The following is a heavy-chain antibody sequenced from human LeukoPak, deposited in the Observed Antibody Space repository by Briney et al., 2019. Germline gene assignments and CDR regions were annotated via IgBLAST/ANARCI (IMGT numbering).Heavy chain of an antibody. J-gene: IGHJ4*02. CDR1: GFIVSSYG. Sequence: PGGSLRLSCAASGFIVSSYGMHWVRQAPASGLEWEAVVGFDGNNKFYADSVKGRFTISRDNSKNTLYLQMNSLRAEDTAVYYCARGSYGAYNYCDYWGQGTLVTVSS. CDR2: VGFDGNNK. CDR3: ARGSYGAYNYCDY. V-gene: IGHV3-33*01. D-gene: IGHD4/OR15-4a*01.